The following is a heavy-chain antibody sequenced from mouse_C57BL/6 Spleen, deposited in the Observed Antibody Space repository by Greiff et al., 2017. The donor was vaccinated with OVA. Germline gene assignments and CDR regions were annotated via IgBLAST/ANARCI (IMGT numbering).Heavy chain of an antibody. Sequence: QVQLQQSGAELVRPGASVTLSCKASGYTFTDYEMHWVKQTPVHGLEWIGAIDPETGGTAYNQKFKGKAILTADKSSSTAYMELRSLTSEDSAVYYCTRSRGLLLYWYFDVWGTGTTVTVSS. V-gene: IGHV1-15*01. CDR2: IDPETGGT. CDR1: GYTFTDYE. J-gene: IGHJ1*03. D-gene: IGHD2-3*01. CDR3: TRSRGLLLYWYFDV.